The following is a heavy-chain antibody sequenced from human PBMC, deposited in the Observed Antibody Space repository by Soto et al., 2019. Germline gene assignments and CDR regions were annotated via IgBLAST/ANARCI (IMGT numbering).Heavy chain of an antibody. CDR3: ARVSVGVAGEALWVGGMDV. J-gene: IGHJ6*02. Sequence: GGSLRLSCAASGFSFKDYYMTWIRQAPGKGLEWVSCTGRNNNFTYYADSVRGRFTISRDNAKNSLYLQMNTLRVEDTGMYYCARVSVGVAGEALWVGGMDVWSQGTTVTVSS. CDR2: TGRNNNFT. D-gene: IGHD1-26*01. V-gene: IGHV3-11*03. CDR1: GFSFKDYY.